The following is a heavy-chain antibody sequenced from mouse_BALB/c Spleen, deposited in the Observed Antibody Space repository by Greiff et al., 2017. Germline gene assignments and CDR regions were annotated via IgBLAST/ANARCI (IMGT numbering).Heavy chain of an antibody. J-gene: IGHJ4*01. V-gene: IGHV14-4*02. CDR2: IDPENGDT. CDR1: GFNIKDYY. D-gene: IGHD2-3*01. Sequence: EVQLQQSGAELVRSGASVKLSCTASGFNIKDYYMHWVKQRPEQGLEWIGWIDPENGDTEYAPKFQGKATMTADTSSNTAYLQLSSLTSEDTAVYYCNVGYYVRAMDYGGQGTSVTVAS. CDR3: NVGYYVRAMDY.